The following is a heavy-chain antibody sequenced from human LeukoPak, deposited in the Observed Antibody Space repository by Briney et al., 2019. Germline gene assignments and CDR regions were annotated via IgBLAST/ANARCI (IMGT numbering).Heavy chain of an antibody. CDR1: GFTFSDYY. CDR2: ISSSGSTI. Sequence: PGGSLRLSCAASGFTFSDYYMSWIRQAPGKGLEWVSYISSSGSTIYYADSVKGRFTISRDNAKNSLYLQMNSLRAEDTAVYYCARDRNYLAPSYYYYGMDVWGQGTTVTVSS. D-gene: IGHD3-10*01. CDR3: ARDRNYLAPSYYYYGMDV. J-gene: IGHJ6*02. V-gene: IGHV3-11*04.